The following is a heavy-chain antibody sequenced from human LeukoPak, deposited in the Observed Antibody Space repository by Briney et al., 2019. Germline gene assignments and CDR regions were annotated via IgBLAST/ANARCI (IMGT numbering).Heavy chain of an antibody. V-gene: IGHV3-74*03. CDR3: ARERIGGEVNSAPGHYFDY. Sequence: GGSLRLSCAASGFTFSSYWMHWVRQAPGKGLVWVSRINSDGSSITYADSVKGRFTISRDNAKNTLYLQMNSLRVEDTAVYYCARERIGGEVNSAPGHYFDYWGQGTLVTVSS. D-gene: IGHD1-26*01. CDR1: GFTFSSYW. J-gene: IGHJ4*02. CDR2: INSDGSSI.